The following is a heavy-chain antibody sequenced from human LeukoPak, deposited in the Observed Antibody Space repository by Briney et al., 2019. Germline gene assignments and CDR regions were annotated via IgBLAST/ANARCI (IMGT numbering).Heavy chain of an antibody. CDR3: ARKYGSSGYYKSNWYFDL. CDR1: GGSISSYY. J-gene: IGHJ2*01. CDR2: IYYSGST. Sequence: SETLSLTCTVSGGSISSYYWSWMRQPPRQGLEGSGYIYYSGSTNYNTSLKSRVTISVDTSKNQFSLKLSSVTAADTAVYYCARKYGSSGYYKSNWYFDLWGRGTLVTVSS. D-gene: IGHD3-22*01. V-gene: IGHV4-59*08.